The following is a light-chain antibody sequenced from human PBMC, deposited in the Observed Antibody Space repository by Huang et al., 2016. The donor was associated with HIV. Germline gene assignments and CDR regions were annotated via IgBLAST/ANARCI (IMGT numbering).Light chain of an antibody. CDR2: AAS. CDR3: QQYGSSQFT. Sequence: EIVLTQSPCTLSLSPGERATLSCRASQSVASDYLAWYQQKPGQAPRLVMSAASTRATCIPDRFSGGGSGTYFTLIISRLEPEDFAVYYCQQYGSSQFTFGPGTRVDIK. J-gene: IGKJ3*01. CDR1: QSVASDY. V-gene: IGKV3-20*01.